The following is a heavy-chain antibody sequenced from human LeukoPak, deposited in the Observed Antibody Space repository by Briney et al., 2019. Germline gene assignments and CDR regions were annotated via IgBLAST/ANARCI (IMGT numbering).Heavy chain of an antibody. Sequence: PGGSLRLSCAASGFTFSSYAMSWVRQAPGKGLEWVSSISSSSSYIYYADSVKGRFTISRDNSKNTLSLQMNSLRAEDTAIYYCTKRTGRDTRDYWGQGTLVTVSS. V-gene: IGHV3-23*01. CDR3: TKRTGRDTRDY. CDR2: ISSSSSYI. D-gene: IGHD5-18*01. J-gene: IGHJ4*02. CDR1: GFTFSSYA.